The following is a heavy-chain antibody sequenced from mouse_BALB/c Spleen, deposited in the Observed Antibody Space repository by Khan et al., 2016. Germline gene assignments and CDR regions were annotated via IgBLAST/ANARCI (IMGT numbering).Heavy chain of an antibody. D-gene: IGHD1-1*01. CDR1: GDSITSGY. V-gene: IGHV3-8*02. CDR3: ERYDGSSYMRGMDY. J-gene: IGHJ4*01. CDR2: ISYSGGT. Sequence: EVELVESGPSLVKPSQTLSLTCSVTGDSITSGYWNWIRKFPGNKLEYMGYISYSGGTYNNPSLKSRISITRDTSKNQYYLQLNSVTTEDTGTYDWERYDGSSYMRGMDYWGQGLSVTVSS.